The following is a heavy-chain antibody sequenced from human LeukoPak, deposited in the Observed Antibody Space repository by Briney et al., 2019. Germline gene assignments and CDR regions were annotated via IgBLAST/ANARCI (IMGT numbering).Heavy chain of an antibody. V-gene: IGHV3-30*19. J-gene: IGHJ4*02. CDR3: TRGHPHGWELYLDY. Sequence: GGSLRLSCTASGFAFSTYGMHWVRQAPGKGLEWVALISYDGNNEWYADSVKGRFTVYRDNSKNTLYLQMNSLRVEDTAVYYCTRGHPHGWELYLDYWGQGTLVTVSS. D-gene: IGHD1-26*01. CDR1: GFAFSTYG. CDR2: ISYDGNNE.